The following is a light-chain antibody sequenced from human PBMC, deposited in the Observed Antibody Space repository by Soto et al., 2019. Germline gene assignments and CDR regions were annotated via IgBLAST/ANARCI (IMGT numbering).Light chain of an antibody. CDR2: DAS. CDR1: QNVARNY. V-gene: IGKV3-20*01. CDR3: QQYARSPLA. Sequence: EIVLTQSPGTLSLSPGERATLSCRASQNVARNYLAWYQQRPGQAPRLLIYDASTRVTGIPDRFSGSGSGTDFTLTISRLEPEDVAVYFFQQYARSPLAFGGGTKVDI. J-gene: IGKJ4*01.